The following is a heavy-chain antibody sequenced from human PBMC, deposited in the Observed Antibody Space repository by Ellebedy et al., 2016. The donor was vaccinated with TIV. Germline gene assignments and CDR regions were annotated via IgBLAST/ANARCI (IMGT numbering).Heavy chain of an antibody. CDR2: INYSGST. CDR3: ARTVGFWLVYFDY. V-gene: IGHV4-61*01. Sequence: SETLSLTCTVSGGSVSSGSYYWSWIRQPPGKGLEWIGYINYSGSTNSNPPLKSRVTISVDTSKNQFFLKLSSVTAADTAVYYCARTVGFWLVYFDYWGQGTLVTVSS. J-gene: IGHJ4*02. D-gene: IGHD6-19*01. CDR1: GGSVSSGSYY.